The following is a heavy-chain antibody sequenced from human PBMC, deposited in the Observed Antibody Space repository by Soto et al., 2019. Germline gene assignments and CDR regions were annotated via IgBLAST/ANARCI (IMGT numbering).Heavy chain of an antibody. Sequence: GGSLRLSCETSGFIFSMYWMHWVRQVPGKGPRWVARITDDGSTTYYAASVEGRFTISRDNAKNALYLQMTSLRADDTAVYYCTRGPRPTSIGMGAFWGQGTLVTVSS. D-gene: IGHD3-16*01. CDR3: TRGPRPTSIGMGAF. J-gene: IGHJ4*02. V-gene: IGHV3-74*01. CDR1: GFIFSMYW. CDR2: ITDDGSTT.